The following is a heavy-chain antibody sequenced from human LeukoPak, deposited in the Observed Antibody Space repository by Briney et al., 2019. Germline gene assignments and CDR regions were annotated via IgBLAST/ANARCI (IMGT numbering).Heavy chain of an antibody. CDR1: GGTFISYG. Sequence: ASVKVSCKASGGTFISYGISWVRQAPGQGLEWMGWISAYNGNTNYAQKLQGRVTMTTDTSTSTAYMELRSLRSDDTAVYYCARDLGDGYNPHFDYWGQGTLVTVSS. J-gene: IGHJ4*02. D-gene: IGHD5-24*01. V-gene: IGHV1-18*01. CDR2: ISAYNGNT. CDR3: ARDLGDGYNPHFDY.